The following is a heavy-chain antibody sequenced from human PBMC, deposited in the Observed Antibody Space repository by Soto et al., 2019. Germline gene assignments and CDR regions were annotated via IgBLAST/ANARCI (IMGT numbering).Heavy chain of an antibody. J-gene: IGHJ4*02. Sequence: ASVKVSCKASGGTFSSYTISWVRQAPGQGLEWMGRIIPILGIANYAQKFQGRVTITADKSTSTAYMELSSLRSEDTAVYYCARDAPPLYYYGSGSYSPPTYFDYWGRGTLVTVSS. CDR1: GGTFSSYT. CDR3: ARDAPPLYYYGSGSYSPPTYFDY. V-gene: IGHV1-69*04. D-gene: IGHD3-10*01. CDR2: IIPILGIA.